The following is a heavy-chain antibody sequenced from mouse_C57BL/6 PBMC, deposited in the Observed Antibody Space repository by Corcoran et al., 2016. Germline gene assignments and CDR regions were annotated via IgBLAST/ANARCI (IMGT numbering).Heavy chain of an antibody. Sequence: QIQLVQSGPELKKPGETVKLSCKASGYTFTTYGMSWVNQAPGKGLKWMGWINTYSGVPTYAEDFKGRFAFSLETSASTAYLQSNNLKNEDTSTYCWARSTGTCFDYWGQGTTLTVSS. CDR1: GYTFTTYG. CDR2: INTYSGVP. V-gene: IGHV9-3*01. J-gene: IGHJ2*01. D-gene: IGHD4-1*01. CDR3: ARSTGTCFDY.